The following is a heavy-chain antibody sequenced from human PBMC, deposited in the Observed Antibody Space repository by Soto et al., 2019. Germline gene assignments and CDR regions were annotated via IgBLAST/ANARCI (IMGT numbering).Heavy chain of an antibody. V-gene: IGHV1-69*13. CDR1: GYTFTNNY. J-gene: IGHJ4*02. D-gene: IGHD3-10*01. CDR3: ARASGVGSGSYYNGY. Sequence: SVEVSGKASGYTFTNNYVVWVRQAPGQGLEWMGGIIPIFGTANYAQKFQGRVTITADESTSTAYMELSSLRSEDTAVYYCARASGVGSGSYYNGYWGQGTLVTVSS. CDR2: IIPIFGTA.